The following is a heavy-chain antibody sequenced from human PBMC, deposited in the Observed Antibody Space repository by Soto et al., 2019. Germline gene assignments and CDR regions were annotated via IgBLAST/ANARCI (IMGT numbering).Heavy chain of an antibody. CDR2: IYFSGHT. D-gene: IGHD3-10*01. CDR3: ARYFLRGRFFDS. Sequence: PSETLSLTWAVAGGSFSGSCDLVWVRQPPGKGLEWLGNIYFSGHTYYNPSLKSRFAMSVDTSKNQFSLTLTSVTAADTAVYYCARYFLRGRFFDSWGQGTLVTVSS. CDR1: GGSFSGSCD. J-gene: IGHJ4*02. V-gene: IGHV4-39*01.